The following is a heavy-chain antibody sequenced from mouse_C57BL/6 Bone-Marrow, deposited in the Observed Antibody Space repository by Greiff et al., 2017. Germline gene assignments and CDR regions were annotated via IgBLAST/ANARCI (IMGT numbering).Heavy chain of an antibody. CDR3: AREDGNLYYFDN. V-gene: IGHV1-54*01. Sequence: QVQLQQSGAELVRPGTSVKVSCKASGYAFTNYLIEWVKQRPGQGLEWIGVINTGSGGTNYNEKFKGKATLTADKSSSTAYLQLSSLTSEDSAVYFCAREDGNLYYFDNWGQGTTLTVAS. CDR2: INTGSGGT. D-gene: IGHD2-1*01. J-gene: IGHJ2*01. CDR1: GYAFTNYL.